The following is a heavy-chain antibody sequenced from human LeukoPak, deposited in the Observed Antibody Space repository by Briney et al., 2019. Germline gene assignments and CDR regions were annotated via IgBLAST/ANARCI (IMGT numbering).Heavy chain of an antibody. D-gene: IGHD2-15*01. V-gene: IGHV3-30*04. CDR2: ISYDGSNK. Sequence: GRSLRLSCAASGFTFSSYAMHWVRQAPGKGLEWVAVISYDGSNKYYADSVKGRFTISRDNSKNTLYLQMHSLRAEDTAVYYCAREYTTYLVTSTHRPSYWGQGTLVTVSS. CDR3: AREYTTYLVTSTHRPSY. J-gene: IGHJ4*02. CDR1: GFTFSSYA.